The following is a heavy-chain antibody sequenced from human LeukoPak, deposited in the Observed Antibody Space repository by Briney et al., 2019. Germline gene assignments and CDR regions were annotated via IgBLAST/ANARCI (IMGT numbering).Heavy chain of an antibody. J-gene: IGHJ3*01. CDR1: GFTFSSYA. D-gene: IGHD4-17*01. CDR3: GKDPNGDYVGAFDF. CDR2: ITGDGRGT. Sequence: GGSLRLSCAASGFTFSSYAVTWVRQAPGKELEWVSSITGDGRGTSYADSVKGRFTVYRDNSKNTLYLQMSSLSVGDTAVYYCGKDPNGDYVGAFDFWGRGTLVTVSS. V-gene: IGHV3-23*01.